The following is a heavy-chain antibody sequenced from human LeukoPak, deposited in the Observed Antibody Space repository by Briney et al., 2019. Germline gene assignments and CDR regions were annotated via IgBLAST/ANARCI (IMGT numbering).Heavy chain of an antibody. CDR2: ISSSSSYI. Sequence: NPGGSLRLSCAASGFTFSSYSMNWVRQAPGKGLEWVSSISSSSSYIYYADSVKGRFTISRDNAKNSLYLQMNSLRAEDTAVYYCARAWGIVGATRDYFDYWGQGTLVTVSS. D-gene: IGHD1-26*01. CDR3: ARAWGIVGATRDYFDY. V-gene: IGHV3-21*01. CDR1: GFTFSSYS. J-gene: IGHJ4*02.